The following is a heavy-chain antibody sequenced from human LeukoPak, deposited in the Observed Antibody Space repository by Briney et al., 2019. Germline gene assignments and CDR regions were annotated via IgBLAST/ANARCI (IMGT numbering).Heavy chain of an antibody. J-gene: IGHJ5*02. CDR1: GGSFSGYY. D-gene: IGHD3-22*01. CDR2: INHSGST. Sequence: SETLSLTCAVYGGSFSGYYWSWIRQPPGKGLEWIREINHSGSTNYNPSLKSRVTISVDTSKNQFSLKLSSVTAADTAVYYCARDWNRPYDGSGQWFDPWGQGTLVTVSS. CDR3: ARDWNRPYDGSGQWFDP. V-gene: IGHV4-34*01.